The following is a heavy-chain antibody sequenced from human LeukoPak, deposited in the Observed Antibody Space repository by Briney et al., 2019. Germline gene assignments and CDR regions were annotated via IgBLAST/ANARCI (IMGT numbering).Heavy chain of an antibody. CDR1: GGSFSGYY. J-gene: IGHJ4*02. V-gene: IGHV4-34*01. Sequence: SETLSLTCAVYGGSFSGYYWSWIRQPPGKGLEWIGEISHSGSTNYNPSLKSRVTISVDTSKNQFSLKLSSVTAADTAVYYCARGHHKLGYCSSTSCRTAFDYWGQGTLVTVSS. CDR3: ARGHHKLGYCSSTSCRTAFDY. CDR2: ISHSGST. D-gene: IGHD2-2*01.